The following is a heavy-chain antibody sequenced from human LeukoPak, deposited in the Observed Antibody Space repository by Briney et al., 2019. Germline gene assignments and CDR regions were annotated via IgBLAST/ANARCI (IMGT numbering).Heavy chain of an antibody. Sequence: SETLSLTCAVYGGSFSGYYWSWIRQPPGKGLEWIGEINHSGSTNYNPSLKSRVTISVDTSKNQFSLKLSSVTAADTAVYYCARARYDILTGYHMAPHFDYWGQGTLVTVSS. CDR3: ARARYDILTGYHMAPHFDY. V-gene: IGHV4-34*01. J-gene: IGHJ4*02. CDR2: INHSGST. CDR1: GGSFSGYY. D-gene: IGHD3-9*01.